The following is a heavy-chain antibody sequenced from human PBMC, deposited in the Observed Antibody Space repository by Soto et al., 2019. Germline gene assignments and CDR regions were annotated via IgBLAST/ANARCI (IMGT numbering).Heavy chain of an antibody. CDR3: ARHGAVAQLYYFDY. CDR1: GDSISSSSYY. Sequence: SETLSLTCTVSGDSISSSSYYWGWIRQPPGKGLEWIGSIHYSGSTYYNPSLKSRVTISVDTSKNQFSLKLSSVTAADTAVYYCARHGAVAQLYYFDYWGQGTLVTVSS. CDR2: IHYSGST. V-gene: IGHV4-39*01. J-gene: IGHJ4*02.